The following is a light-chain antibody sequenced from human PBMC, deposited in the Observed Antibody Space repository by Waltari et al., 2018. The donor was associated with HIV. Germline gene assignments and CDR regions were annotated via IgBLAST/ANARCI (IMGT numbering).Light chain of an antibody. CDR2: QDK. J-gene: IGLJ2*01. Sequence: SYELTQPASVSMSPGQTASITCSGDKLGDKYVSWYQQKPGQSPVVVIYQDKKRPSGIPERFSGSNSGNTATLTISGTQALDETDYYCQAWDSSTVVFGGGTKVTVL. V-gene: IGLV3-1*01. CDR3: QAWDSSTVV. CDR1: KLGDKY.